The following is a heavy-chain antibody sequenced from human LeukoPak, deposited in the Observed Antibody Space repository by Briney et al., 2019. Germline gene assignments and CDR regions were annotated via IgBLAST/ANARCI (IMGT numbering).Heavy chain of an antibody. V-gene: IGHV4-59*01. D-gene: IGHD3-3*01. CDR3: ARVILEPLGSYYYGMDV. Sequence: SETLSLTCTVSGGSISSYYWSWIRQPPGKGLEWIGYIYYSGSTNYNPSLKSRVTISVDTSKNQFSLKPSSVTAADTAVYYCARVILEPLGSYYYGMDVWGQGTTVTVSS. CDR1: GGSISSYY. J-gene: IGHJ6*02. CDR2: IYYSGST.